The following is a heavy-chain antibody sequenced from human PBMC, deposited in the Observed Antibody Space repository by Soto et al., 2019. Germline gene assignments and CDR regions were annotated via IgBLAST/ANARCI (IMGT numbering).Heavy chain of an antibody. V-gene: IGHV1-69*12. CDR2: IIPIFGTA. CDR1: GGTFSSYA. D-gene: IGHD3-22*01. J-gene: IGHJ4*02. CDR3: AREGYYYDSSGYYYYFDY. Sequence: QVQLVQSGAEVKKPGSSVKVSCKASGGTFSSYAISWVRQAPGQGLEWMGGIIPIFGTANYAQKFQGRVTITADESTRTAYMELSSLRSADTAVYYCAREGYYYDSSGYYYYFDYWGQGPLVTVSS.